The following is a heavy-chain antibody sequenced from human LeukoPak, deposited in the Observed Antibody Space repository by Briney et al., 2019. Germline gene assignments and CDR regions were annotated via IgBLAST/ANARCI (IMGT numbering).Heavy chain of an antibody. J-gene: IGHJ6*04. D-gene: IGHD5-12*01. V-gene: IGHV1-8*03. CDR3: ARGWATDV. Sequence: ASVTLSCKASGYTFTICDINWVRQPTGQGLEWMGWMNPNSGNTGNAQKFQGRVTITRNTSISTPYMEQHSSISEETAVYYCARGWATDVWGKGTTVSVSS. CDR2: MNPNSGNT. CDR1: GYTFTICD.